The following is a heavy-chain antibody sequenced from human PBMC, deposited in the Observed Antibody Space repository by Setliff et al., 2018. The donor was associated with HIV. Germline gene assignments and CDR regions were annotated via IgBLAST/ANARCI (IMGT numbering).Heavy chain of an antibody. D-gene: IGHD3-22*01. CDR2: IKEDGSAT. V-gene: IGHV3-7*01. CDR1: GFSFSKYS. J-gene: IGHJ5*02. Sequence: PGGSLRLSCAAFGFSFSKYSMSWVRQAPGKGLEWVANIKEDGSATYYVESVRGRFTISRDNPNNLLYLQMDSLRGEDTAVYYCTTDEERIDSNGYYKSPVIDAWGQGTLVTVSS. CDR3: TTDEERIDSNGYYKSPVIDA.